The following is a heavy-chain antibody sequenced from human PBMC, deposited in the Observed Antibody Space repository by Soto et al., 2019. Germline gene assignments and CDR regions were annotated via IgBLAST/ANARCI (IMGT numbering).Heavy chain of an antibody. CDR1: GDSVSSNSAA. CDR3: ARDVRRVGATPHYYYGMDV. V-gene: IGHV6-1*01. D-gene: IGHD1-26*01. CDR2: TYYRSKWYN. Sequence: SQTLSLTCAISGDSVSSNSAAWNWIRQSPSRGLEWLGRTYYRSKWYNDYAVSVKSRITINPDTSKNQFSLQLNSVTPEDTAVYYCARDVRRVGATPHYYYGMDVWGQGTTVTVSS. J-gene: IGHJ6*02.